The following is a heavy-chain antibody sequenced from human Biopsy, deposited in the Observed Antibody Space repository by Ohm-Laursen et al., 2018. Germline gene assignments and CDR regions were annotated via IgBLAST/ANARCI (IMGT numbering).Heavy chain of an antibody. D-gene: IGHD3-9*01. Sequence: SVKVSCKAPGGTFSNYGVNWVRQAPGHGLEWLGENIPILGTGNYAQKFQDRVTVAADTSTSTATMEPRSLRSDDTAVYYCATKLTGYFHHWGQGTLVIVSS. CDR1: GGTFSNYG. J-gene: IGHJ1*01. CDR3: ATKLTGYFHH. CDR2: NIPILGTG. V-gene: IGHV1-69*06.